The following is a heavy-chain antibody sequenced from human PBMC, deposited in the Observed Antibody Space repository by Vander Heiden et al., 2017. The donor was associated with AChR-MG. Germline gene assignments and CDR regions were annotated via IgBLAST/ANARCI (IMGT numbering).Heavy chain of an antibody. CDR2: IIPIFGTA. J-gene: IGHJ6*02. D-gene: IGHD3-3*01. V-gene: IGHV1-69*01. Sequence: QVQLVQSGAEVKKPGSSVKVSCKASGGTFSSYAISWVRQAPGQGLGWMGGIIPIFGTANYAQKFQGRVTITADESTSTAYMELSSLRSEDTAVYYCASLTYYDFWSGYANYYYGMDVWGQGTTVTVSS. CDR1: GGTFSSYA. CDR3: ASLTYYDFWSGYANYYYGMDV.